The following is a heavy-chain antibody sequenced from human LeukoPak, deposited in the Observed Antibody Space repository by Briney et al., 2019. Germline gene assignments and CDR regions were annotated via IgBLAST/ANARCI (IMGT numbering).Heavy chain of an antibody. J-gene: IGHJ4*02. V-gene: IGHV4-34*01. Sequence: PSETLSLTCAVYGGSFSGYYWSWIRQPPGKGLEWIGEINHSGSTNYNPSLKSRVTMSVDTSKNQFSLKLSSVTAADTAVYYCAREDTAIDYWGQGTLVTVSS. D-gene: IGHD5-18*01. CDR3: AREDTAIDY. CDR1: GGSFSGYY. CDR2: INHSGST.